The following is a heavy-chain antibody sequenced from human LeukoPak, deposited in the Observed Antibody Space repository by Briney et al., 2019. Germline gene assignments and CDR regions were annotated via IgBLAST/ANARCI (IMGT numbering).Heavy chain of an antibody. CDR3: ARAAAAAGVLGWFDP. D-gene: IGHD6-13*01. CDR2: MNPNSGNT. J-gene: IGHJ5*02. CDR1: GYTFTSYD. Sequence: ASVKVSCKASGYTFTSYDINWVRQATGQGLEWMGWMNPNSGNTGYAQKFQGRVTMTTDTSTSTAYVELRSLRSDDTAVYYCARAAAAAGVLGWFDPWGQGTLVTVSS. V-gene: IGHV1-8*02.